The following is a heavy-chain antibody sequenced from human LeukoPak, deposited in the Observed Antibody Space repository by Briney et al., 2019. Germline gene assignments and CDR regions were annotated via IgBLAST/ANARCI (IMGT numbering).Heavy chain of an antibody. CDR2: FDPEDGET. D-gene: IGHD4-17*01. CDR1: GYTLTELS. CDR3: ARAGDGDYALDL. J-gene: IGHJ2*01. V-gene: IGHV1-24*01. Sequence: ASVKVSCKVSGYTLTELSMHWVRQAPGKGLEWMGGFDPEDGETIYAQKFQGRVTMTRNTSMSTAYMELSSLRSEDTAVYYCARAGDGDYALDLWGRGTLVTVSS.